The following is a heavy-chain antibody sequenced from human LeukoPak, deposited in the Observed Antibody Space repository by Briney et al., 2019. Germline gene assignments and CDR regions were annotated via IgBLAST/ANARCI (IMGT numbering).Heavy chain of an antibody. Sequence: GGPLRLSCAASGFTFSSYAMSWVRQAPGKGLEWVSAISGSGGSTYYADSVKGRFTISRDNSKNTLYLQMNSLRAEDTAVYYCAPKRGRDGYNFWGQGTLVTVSS. CDR2: ISGSGGST. J-gene: IGHJ4*02. CDR1: GFTFSSYA. CDR3: APKRGRDGYNF. V-gene: IGHV3-23*01. D-gene: IGHD5-24*01.